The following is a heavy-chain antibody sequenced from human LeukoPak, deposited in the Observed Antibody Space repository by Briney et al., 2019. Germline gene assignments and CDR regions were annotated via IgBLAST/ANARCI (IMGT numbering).Heavy chain of an antibody. D-gene: IGHD3-22*01. CDR2: TNHSGST. CDR3: ARGGYYDSSGYYSQFDY. CDR1: GGSFSGYY. Sequence: SETLSLTCAVYGGSFSGYYWSWIRQPPGKGLEWIGETNHSGSTNYNPSLKSRVTISVDTSKNQFSLKLSSVTAADTAVYYCARGGYYDSSGYYSQFDYWGQGTLVTVSS. V-gene: IGHV4-34*01. J-gene: IGHJ4*02.